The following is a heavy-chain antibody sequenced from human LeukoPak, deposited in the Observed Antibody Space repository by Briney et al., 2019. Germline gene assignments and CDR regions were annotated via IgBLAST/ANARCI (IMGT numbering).Heavy chain of an antibody. CDR1: GGSISSSSYY. Sequence: PSETLSLTCTVSGGSISSSSYYWGWIRQPPGKGLEWIRSIYYSGSTYYNPSLKSRVTISVDTSKNQFSLKLSSVTAADTAVYYCARWKSRNWFDPWGQGTLVTVSS. CDR2: IYYSGST. V-gene: IGHV4-39*01. J-gene: IGHJ5*02. CDR3: ARWKSRNWFDP. D-gene: IGHD1-1*01.